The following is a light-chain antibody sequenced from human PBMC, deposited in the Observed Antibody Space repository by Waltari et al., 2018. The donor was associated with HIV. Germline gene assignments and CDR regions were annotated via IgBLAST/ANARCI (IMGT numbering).Light chain of an antibody. Sequence: ELILTPSPDVLSLSPGDSATLSCRASQSIGNSHLAWYQQRPGQAPRLLIYAASTRATGVPERFSGSGSGTAFSLTISALEAEDFAVYFCQQYGVPPLTFGQGAKVEV. CDR1: QSIGNSH. V-gene: IGKV3-20*01. CDR2: AAS. CDR3: QQYGVPPLT. J-gene: IGKJ1*01.